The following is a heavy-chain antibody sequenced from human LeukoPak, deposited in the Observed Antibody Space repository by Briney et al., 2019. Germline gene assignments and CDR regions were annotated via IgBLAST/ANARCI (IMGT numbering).Heavy chain of an antibody. V-gene: IGHV3-7*01. CDR1: GFTSSSYW. Sequence: GGSLRLSCAASGFTSSSYWMNWVRPAQGQGLEWVANINGDGRNKYYVGSVRGRFTISRDNADNALYLQMNSLRGDDTALYYCARGVDSAIDWWGQGTLVTVSS. J-gene: IGHJ4*02. CDR2: INGDGRNK. D-gene: IGHD3-9*01. CDR3: ARGVDSAIDW.